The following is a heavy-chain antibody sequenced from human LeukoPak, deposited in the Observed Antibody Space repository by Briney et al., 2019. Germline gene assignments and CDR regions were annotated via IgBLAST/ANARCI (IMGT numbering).Heavy chain of an antibody. D-gene: IGHD6-6*01. V-gene: IGHV3-74*01. CDR3: ARSGGSSSLGY. CDR1: GFTFSSYC. Sequence: PAEPLRLSCAASGFTFSSYCMHWVRQPPGKGLVWVSHINTDGSSTTYADSVKGRLTISRDNAKNTLYLQINSLRAEDTAVYYCARSGGSSSLGYWGQGTLVTVSS. J-gene: IGHJ4*02. CDR2: INTDGSST.